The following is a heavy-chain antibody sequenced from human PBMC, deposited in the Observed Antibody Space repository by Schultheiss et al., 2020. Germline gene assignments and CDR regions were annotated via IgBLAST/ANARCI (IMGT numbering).Heavy chain of an antibody. V-gene: IGHV3-30*04. CDR3: AKDLDYGDYPDAFDI. CDR2: ISYDGSNK. J-gene: IGHJ3*02. Sequence: GGSLRLSCAASGFTFSSYAMHWVRQAPGKGLEWVAVISYDGSNKYYADSVKGRFTISRDNSKNTLYLQMNSLRAEDTAVYYCAKDLDYGDYPDAFDIWGQGTMVTVSS. D-gene: IGHD4-17*01. CDR1: GFTFSSYA.